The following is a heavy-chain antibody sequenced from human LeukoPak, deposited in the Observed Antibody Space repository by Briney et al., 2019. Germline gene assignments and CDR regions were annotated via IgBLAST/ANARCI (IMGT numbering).Heavy chain of an antibody. CDR3: ARSGYSYGYDY. V-gene: IGHV4-59*08. CDR2: IYYSGST. Sequence: SETLSLTCTVSGGSISSYYWSWIRQPPGKGLEWIGYIYYSGSTDYNPSLKSRVTISEDTSKKQLSLKLTSVTAADTAVCYCARSGYSYGYDYWGQGTLVTVSS. CDR1: GGSISSYY. D-gene: IGHD5-18*01. J-gene: IGHJ4*02.